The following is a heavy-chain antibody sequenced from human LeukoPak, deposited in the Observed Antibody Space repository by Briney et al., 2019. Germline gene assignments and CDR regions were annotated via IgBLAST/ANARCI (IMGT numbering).Heavy chain of an antibody. J-gene: IGHJ3*02. D-gene: IGHD3-22*01. CDR3: ARDYYDSSGYFGASLDAFDI. V-gene: IGHV4-59*12. CDR2: IYYSGST. Sequence: SETLSLTCTVSGGSISSYYWSWIRQPPGKGLEWIGYIYYSGSTNYNPSLKSRVTISVDTSKNQFSLKLSSVTAADTAVYYCARDYYDSSGYFGASLDAFDIWGQGTMVTVSS. CDR1: GGSISSYY.